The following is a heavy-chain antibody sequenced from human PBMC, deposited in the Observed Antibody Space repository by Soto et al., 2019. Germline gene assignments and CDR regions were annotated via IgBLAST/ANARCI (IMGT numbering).Heavy chain of an antibody. CDR3: AKDRGEGY. V-gene: IGHV3-30*18. CDR2: ISYDGSNK. Sequence: TGGSLRLSCAASGFTFSSYGMHWVRQAPGKGLEWVAVISYDGSNKYYADSVKGRFTISRDNSKNTLYLQMNSLRAEDTAVYYCAKDRGEGYWGQGTLVTVSS. J-gene: IGHJ4*02. CDR1: GFTFSSYG.